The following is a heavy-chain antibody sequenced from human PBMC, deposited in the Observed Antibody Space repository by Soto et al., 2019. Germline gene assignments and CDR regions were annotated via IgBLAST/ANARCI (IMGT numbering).Heavy chain of an antibody. Sequence: ASVKVSCKASGYTFTSYDINWVRQATGQGLEWMGWMNPNSGNTGYAQKFQGRVTMTRNTSISTAYMELSSLRSEDTAVYYCASSLYYDFWSGYYTGPNYYYMDVWGKGTTVTVSS. D-gene: IGHD3-3*01. CDR3: ASSLYYDFWSGYYTGPNYYYMDV. CDR1: GYTFTSYD. J-gene: IGHJ6*03. CDR2: MNPNSGNT. V-gene: IGHV1-8*01.